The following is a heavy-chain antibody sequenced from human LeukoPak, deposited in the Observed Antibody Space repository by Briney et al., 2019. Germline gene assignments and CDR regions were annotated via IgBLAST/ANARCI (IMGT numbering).Heavy chain of an antibody. CDR3: ARARGGVYYYYGMDV. CDR1: GFTFSSYA. V-gene: IGHV3-30*04. CDR2: ISYDGSNK. Sequence: GGSLRLSCAASGFTFSSYAMHWVRQAPGKGLEWVAVISYDGSNKYYADSVKGRFTISRDNSKNTLYLQMNSLRAEDTAVYYCARARGGVYYYYGMDVWGQGTTVSISS. J-gene: IGHJ6*02. D-gene: IGHD3-10*01.